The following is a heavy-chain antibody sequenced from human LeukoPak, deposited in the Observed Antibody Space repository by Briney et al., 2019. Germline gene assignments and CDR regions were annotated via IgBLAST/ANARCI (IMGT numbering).Heavy chain of an antibody. CDR1: GGTFSSYA. J-gene: IGHJ5*02. CDR2: IIPIFGTA. V-gene: IGHV1-69*05. D-gene: IGHD2-2*01. Sequence: SVKVSCKASGGTFSSYAISWVRQAPGQGLEWMGRIIPIFGTANYAQKFQGRVTITTDESTSTAYMELSRLRSDDTAVYYCASTYCSSTSCYLPGDWFDPWGQGTLVTVSS. CDR3: ASTYCSSTSCYLPGDWFDP.